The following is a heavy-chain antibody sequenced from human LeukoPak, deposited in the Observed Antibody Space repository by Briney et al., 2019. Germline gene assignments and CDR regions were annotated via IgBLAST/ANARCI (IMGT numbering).Heavy chain of an antibody. CDR3: ARQGGYCSGGSCYSYYFDY. V-gene: IGHV4-39*01. CDR2: IYYSGST. CDR1: GGSISSSSYY. J-gene: IGHJ4*02. Sequence: SETLSLTCTVSGGSISSSSYYWGWIRQPPGKGLEWIGGIYYSGSTYYNPSLKSRVTISVDTSKNQFSLKLSSVTAADTAVYYCARQGGYCSGGSCYSYYFDYWGQGTLVTVSS. D-gene: IGHD2-15*01.